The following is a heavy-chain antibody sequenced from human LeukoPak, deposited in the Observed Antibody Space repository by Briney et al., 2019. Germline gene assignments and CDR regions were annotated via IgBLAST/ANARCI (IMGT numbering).Heavy chain of an antibody. J-gene: IGHJ4*02. V-gene: IGHV3-33*01. Sequence: PGGSLRLSCAASGFTFSSYGMYWVRQAPGKGLEWVAVIWYDGSNKYYADSVKGRFTISRDNSKNTLYLQMNSLRAEDTAVYYCARGPSIAVAGTPDYWGQGTLVTVSS. CDR1: GFTFSSYG. CDR3: ARGPSIAVAGTPDY. CDR2: IWYDGSNK. D-gene: IGHD6-19*01.